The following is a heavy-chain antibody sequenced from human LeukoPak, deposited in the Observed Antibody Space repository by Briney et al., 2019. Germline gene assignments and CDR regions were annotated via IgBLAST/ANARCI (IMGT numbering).Heavy chain of an antibody. CDR3: ARGGYCSGGSCYADFDY. Sequence: SETLSLTCAVYGGSFSGYYWSWIRQPPGKGLEWIGSIYHSGSTYYNPSLKSRVTISVDTSKNQFSLKLSSVTAADTAVYYCARGGYCSGGSCYADFDYWGQGTLVTVSS. D-gene: IGHD2-15*01. CDR2: IYHSGST. J-gene: IGHJ4*02. V-gene: IGHV4-34*01. CDR1: GGSFSGYY.